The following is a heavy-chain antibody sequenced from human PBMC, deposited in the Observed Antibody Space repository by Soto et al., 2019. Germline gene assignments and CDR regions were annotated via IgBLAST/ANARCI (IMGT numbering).Heavy chain of an antibody. Sequence: SETLSLTCTVSGGSITNSYYFWSWVRQNPGKGLEWIGHVFHSGRTYYNPSLSGRVSILVDTSMNQFSLNLNSVTAADTAVYYGARAGGLGAVAVDYWGQGTLVTVPQ. CDR2: VFHSGRT. CDR1: GGSITNSYYF. D-gene: IGHD6-19*01. J-gene: IGHJ4*02. V-gene: IGHV4-30-4*01. CDR3: ARAGGLGAVAVDY.